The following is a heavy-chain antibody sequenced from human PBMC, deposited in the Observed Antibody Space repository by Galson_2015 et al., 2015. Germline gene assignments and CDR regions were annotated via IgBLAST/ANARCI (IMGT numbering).Heavy chain of an antibody. Sequence: SLRLSCAASGFTFSSYGMHWVRQAPGKGLEWVAVIWYDGSDKYYADSVKGRFTISRDNSKNALYLQMNSLRAEDTAVYYCARNRGDCSGGSCYPDYWGQGTLVTVST. D-gene: IGHD2-15*01. V-gene: IGHV3-33*01. CDR3: ARNRGDCSGGSCYPDY. CDR1: GFTFSSYG. CDR2: IWYDGSDK. J-gene: IGHJ4*02.